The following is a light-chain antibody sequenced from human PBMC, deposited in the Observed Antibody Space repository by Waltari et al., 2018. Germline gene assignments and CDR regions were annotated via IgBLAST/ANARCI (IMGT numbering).Light chain of an antibody. Sequence: DIVMIKSPDSLAPSPGERGTTHCKSSQTISYMTNNKRYLAWYQQRPGQPPTLLIYWASTTESGIPDRFTGSGSGTDFTLTISSLQAEDVAVYYCQQYNESPFTFGPGTKVDFK. CDR3: QQYNESPFT. J-gene: IGKJ3*01. V-gene: IGKV4-1*01. CDR2: WAS. CDR1: QTISYMTNNKRY.